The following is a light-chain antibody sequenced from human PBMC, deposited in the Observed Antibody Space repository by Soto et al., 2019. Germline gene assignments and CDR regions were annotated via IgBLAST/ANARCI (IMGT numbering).Light chain of an antibody. Sequence: EIQMTQSPSTVSGSVGDRVTIHCRASQTISSWLAWYQQKPGKAPKLLIYKASTLKSGVPSRFSGSGSGTEFTLTISSLQPDDFATYYCQHYNSYSEAFGQGTKVDIK. CDR2: KAS. CDR3: QHYNSYSEA. CDR1: QTISSW. V-gene: IGKV1-5*03. J-gene: IGKJ1*01.